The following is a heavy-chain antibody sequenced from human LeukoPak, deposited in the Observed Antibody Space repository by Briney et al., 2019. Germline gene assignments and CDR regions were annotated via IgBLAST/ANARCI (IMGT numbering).Heavy chain of an antibody. CDR3: ARRNYYGMDV. CDR1: GYTFTSYD. Sequence: ASVTVPCKASGYTFTSYDINWVRQATGQGLEWMGWMNPNSGNTGYAQKFQGRVTMTRNTSISTACMELSSLRSEDTAVYYCARRNYYGMDVWGQGTTVTVSS. V-gene: IGHV1-8*01. CDR2: MNPNSGNT. J-gene: IGHJ6*02.